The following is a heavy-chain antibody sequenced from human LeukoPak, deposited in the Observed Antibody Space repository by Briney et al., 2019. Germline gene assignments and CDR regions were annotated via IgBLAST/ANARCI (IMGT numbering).Heavy chain of an antibody. D-gene: IGHD3-22*01. J-gene: IGHJ4*02. CDR1: GFTFSSYE. V-gene: IGHV3-48*03. CDR3: AREVMGDSSGYYYGVGN. CDR2: SSSRGSTI. Sequence: PGGSLRLSCAASGFTFSSYEMNWVRQAPGKRLEWVSYSSSRGSTIYYADSVKGRFTIYRDNAKNSLYLQMNSLRAEDTAVYYCAREVMGDSSGYYYGVGNWGQGTLVSVSS.